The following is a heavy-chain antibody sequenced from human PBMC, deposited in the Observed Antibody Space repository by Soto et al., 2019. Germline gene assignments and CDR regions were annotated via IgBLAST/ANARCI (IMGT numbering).Heavy chain of an antibody. J-gene: IGHJ4*01. CDR2: MSYDGTKE. Sequence: QVELVESGGGVVQPGRSLRLSCAASGFTFSTYGMHWVRQVPGKGLEWVAAMSYDGTKEFYVDSVKGRFTISRDNSRNTLFLQLNSLRAEDTAVYYCAKEYGSTWIDHWGQEPWSPSPQ. CDR1: GFTFSTYG. V-gene: IGHV3-30*18. CDR3: AKEYGSTWIDH. D-gene: IGHD6-13*01.